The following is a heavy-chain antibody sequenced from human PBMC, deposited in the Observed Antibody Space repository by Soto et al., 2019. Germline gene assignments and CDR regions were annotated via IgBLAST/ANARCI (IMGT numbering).Heavy chain of an antibody. CDR3: ASPRQGNYDFLSGYYALDY. CDR1: GASISSSRSY. V-gene: IGHV4-39*01. CDR2: FYYTGGT. D-gene: IGHD3-3*01. Sequence: PSETLSLICTVSGASISSSRSYWGWVRQPPGKGLEWSVSFYYTGGTYSTYYNPSLKSRVTISVDPSKSQFSLNLRSVTAADTAVYYCASPRQGNYDFLSGYYALDYWGQGTLVTVSS. J-gene: IGHJ4*02.